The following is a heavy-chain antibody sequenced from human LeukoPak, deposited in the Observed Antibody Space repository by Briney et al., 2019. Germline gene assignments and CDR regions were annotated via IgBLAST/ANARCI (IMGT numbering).Heavy chain of an antibody. J-gene: IGHJ5*02. D-gene: IGHD3-10*01. V-gene: IGHV4-34*01. CDR2: INHSGST. Sequence: PSETLCLTCAVYGGSFSGYYWSWIRQPPGKGLEWIGEINHSGSTNYNPSLKSRVTISVDTSKNQFSLKLSSVTAADTAVYYCARVLLWFGELSSWFDPWGQGTLVTVSS. CDR3: ARVLLWFGELSSWFDP. CDR1: GGSFSGYY.